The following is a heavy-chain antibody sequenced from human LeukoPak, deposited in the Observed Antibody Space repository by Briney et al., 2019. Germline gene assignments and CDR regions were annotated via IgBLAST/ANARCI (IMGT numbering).Heavy chain of an antibody. CDR3: ARDTRQYCSGGSCSLFGNWFDP. CDR1: GGSISSYY. J-gene: IGHJ5*02. Sequence: PSETLSLPCTVSGGSISSYYWSWIRQPAGKGLEWIGRIYISGSGSTNYNPSLKSRVTISVDTSKNQFSLKLSSVTAADTAVYYCARDTRQYCSGGSCSLFGNWFDPWGQGTLVTVSS. V-gene: IGHV4-4*07. D-gene: IGHD2-15*01. CDR2: IYISGSGST.